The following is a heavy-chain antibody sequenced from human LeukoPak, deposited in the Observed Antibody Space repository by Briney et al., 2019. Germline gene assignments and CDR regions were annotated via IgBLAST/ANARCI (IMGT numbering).Heavy chain of an antibody. CDR2: ISGSGGST. D-gene: IGHD6-19*01. CDR3: ATYTTSIAGAPVPKFDY. Sequence: GGSLRLSCAASGFTFSSYAMSWVREAAGKGREGVSGISGSGGSTYYAASGKGRFTISSENSQNTLYLHLNSVRAEDTAVYDRATYTTSIAGAPVPKFDYGGQGTLVTVSS. V-gene: IGHV3-23*01. CDR1: GFTFSSYA. J-gene: IGHJ4*02.